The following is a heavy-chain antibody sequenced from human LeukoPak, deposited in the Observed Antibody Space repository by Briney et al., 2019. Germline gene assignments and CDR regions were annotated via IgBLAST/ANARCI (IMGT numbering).Heavy chain of an antibody. CDR2: TGPV. J-gene: IGHJ3*01. D-gene: IGHD2-8*01. CDR3: AKDSFSHNGIFDALDV. V-gene: IGHV3-23*01. CDR1: GFTFSNYA. Sequence: GGSLRLSCAASGFTFSNYAMTWVRQAPGKGLEWVSSTGPVHYADSVKGRFTISRDDSKNTLFLQMNSLRAEDTAIYYCAKDSFSHNGIFDALDVWGQGTMVTVSS.